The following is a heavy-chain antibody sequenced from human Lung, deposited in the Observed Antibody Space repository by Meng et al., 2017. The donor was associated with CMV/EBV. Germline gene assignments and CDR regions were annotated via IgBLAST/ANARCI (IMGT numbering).Heavy chain of an antibody. CDR1: GYTFTDYG. CDR3: ARDLQYCGSTSCYDDCFDP. Sequence: ASXXVSXKASGYTFTDYGISWVRRAPGQGLEWMGWISAYNGDTNYARNLRGRVTMTTGTSTTTAYMELRSLRSDDTAVYYCARDLQYCGSTSCYDDCFDPWGXGTLVTVS. D-gene: IGHD2-2*01. J-gene: IGHJ5*02. CDR2: ISAYNGDT. V-gene: IGHV1-18*01.